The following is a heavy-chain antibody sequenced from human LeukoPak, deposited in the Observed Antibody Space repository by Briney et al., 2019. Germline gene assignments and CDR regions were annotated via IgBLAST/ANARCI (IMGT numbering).Heavy chain of an antibody. J-gene: IGHJ4*02. CDR2: IYYSGST. CDR3: ARHLPVHYSSFYF. CDR1: GGSFSGYY. Sequence: SETLSLTCAVYGGSFSGYYWSWIRQPPGKGLEWIGYIYYSGSTNYNPSLKSRVIISVDTSKKQFSLNLTSVTAADTAVYYCARHLPVHYSSFYFLGRGTLVTVSS. V-gene: IGHV4-59*08. D-gene: IGHD2-15*01.